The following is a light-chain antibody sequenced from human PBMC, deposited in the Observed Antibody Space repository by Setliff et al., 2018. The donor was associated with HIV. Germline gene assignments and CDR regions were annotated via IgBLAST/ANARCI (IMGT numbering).Light chain of an antibody. CDR1: SSDVGGYNY. V-gene: IGLV2-11*01. Sequence: SQPRSVSGSPGQSVTIKCTGTSSDVGGYNYVSWYQQHPGKAPKLIIFDVSQRPSGVPDRFSGSKSGNTASLTISGLQAEDEADYYCCAYTVTYTSSYFFGLGTKV. CDR2: DVS. CDR3: CAYTVTYTSSYF. J-gene: IGLJ1*01.